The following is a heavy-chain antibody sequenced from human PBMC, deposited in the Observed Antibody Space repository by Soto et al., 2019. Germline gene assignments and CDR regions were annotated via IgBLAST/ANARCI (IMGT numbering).Heavy chain of an antibody. CDR2: IDWDNDK. J-gene: IGHJ6*02. CDR1: GFSLSTSGMC. V-gene: IGHV2-70*01. D-gene: IGHD3-10*01. CDR3: ARIVGRPGHYGSYYYYGMDV. Sequence: SGPTLVNPTQTPTLTCTFSGFSLSTSGMCVTWIRQPPGKALEWLAVIDWDNDKYYTTSLKTRLTISKDTSKNQVVLILTNTDPVDTATYYCARIVGRPGHYGSYYYYGMDVWGQGTTVTV.